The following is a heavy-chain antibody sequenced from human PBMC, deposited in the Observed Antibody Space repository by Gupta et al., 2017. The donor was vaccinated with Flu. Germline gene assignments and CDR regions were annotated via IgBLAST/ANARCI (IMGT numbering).Heavy chain of an antibody. Sequence: EVQLLESGGGLVQPGGSLRLSCAASGFTFSSYAMSWVRQAPGKGLEWVSAISGSGGSTYYADAGKGRFTISRDNSKNTLYLQMNSLRAEETAVYYCAKENYDDSSGTFDYWGQGTLVTVSS. CDR2: ISGSGGST. J-gene: IGHJ4*02. V-gene: IGHV3-23*01. CDR1: GFTFSSYA. D-gene: IGHD3-22*01. CDR3: AKENYDDSSGTFDY.